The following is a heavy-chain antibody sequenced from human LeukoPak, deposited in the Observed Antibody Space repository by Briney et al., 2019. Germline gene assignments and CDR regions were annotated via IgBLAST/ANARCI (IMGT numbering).Heavy chain of an antibody. CDR3: ARQTASNRYVIQH. Sequence: PSETLSLTCTVSGGSISSSRYYWGWIRQPPGKGLVWIGSIYYSGSTYYNPPLKSRVTISVDTSKNQFSLKLSSVTAADTAVYYCARQTASNRYVIQHWGQGTLVTVSS. J-gene: IGHJ1*01. D-gene: IGHD1-14*01. CDR2: IYYSGST. V-gene: IGHV4-39*01. CDR1: GGSISSSRYY.